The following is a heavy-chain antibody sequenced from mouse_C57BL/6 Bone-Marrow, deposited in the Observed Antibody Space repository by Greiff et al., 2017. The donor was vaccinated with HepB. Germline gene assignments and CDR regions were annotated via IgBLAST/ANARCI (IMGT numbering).Heavy chain of an antibody. V-gene: IGHV7-3*01. CDR1: GFTFTDYY. CDR3: ARTGYYFDY. J-gene: IGHJ2*01. CDR2: IRNKANGYTT. D-gene: IGHD2-2*01. Sequence: EVKLVESGGGLVQPGGSLSLSCAASGFTFTDYYMSWVRQPPGKALEWLGFIRNKANGYTTEYSASVKSRFTISRDNSQSILYLQMNALRAEDSATYYCARTGYYFDYWGQGTTLTVSS.